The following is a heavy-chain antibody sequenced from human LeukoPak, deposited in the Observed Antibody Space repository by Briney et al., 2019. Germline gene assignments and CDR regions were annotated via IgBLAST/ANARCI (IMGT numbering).Heavy chain of an antibody. CDR2: ISPSGGST. CDR1: GYTFTSNY. Sequence: GASVKVSCKAFGYTFTSNYMHWVRQAPGQGPEWMGVISPSGGSTTYAQKFQGRVTLTRDMSTSTDYLELSSLRSEDTAVYYCARDPRWGATTSGNDYWGQGTLVTVSS. D-gene: IGHD1-26*01. CDR3: ARDPRWGATTSGNDY. V-gene: IGHV1-46*01. J-gene: IGHJ4*02.